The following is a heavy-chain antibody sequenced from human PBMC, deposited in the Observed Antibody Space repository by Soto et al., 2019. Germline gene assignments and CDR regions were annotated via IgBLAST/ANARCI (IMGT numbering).Heavy chain of an antibody. D-gene: IGHD3-9*01. V-gene: IGHV4-61*01. J-gene: IGHJ5*02. CDR2: IYYSGST. CDR3: ARLVHGGGGYLDWLLAWFDP. CDR1: GGSVSSGSYY. Sequence: PSETLSLTCTVSGGSVSSGSYYWSWIRQPPGKGLEWIGYIYYSGSTNYNPSLKSRVTISVDTSKNQFSLKLSSVTAADTAVYYCARLVHGGGGYLDWLLAWFDPWGQGTLVTVSS.